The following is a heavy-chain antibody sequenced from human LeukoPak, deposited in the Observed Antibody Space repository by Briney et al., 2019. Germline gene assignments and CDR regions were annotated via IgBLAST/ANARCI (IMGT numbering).Heavy chain of an antibody. CDR2: VRDRSKNYAT. CDR3: IRHLEWVAPDS. V-gene: IGHV3-73*01. CDR1: GFGFQGSA. Sequence: PGGSLRLSCSASGFGFQGSAVHWVRQSSGKGLEWVGCVRDRSKNYATIYGASVRGRFIISRDDSRNTAALQMNSLRIEDTAVCFCIRHLEWVAPDSWGQGTLVTVSS. J-gene: IGHJ4*02. D-gene: IGHD6-19*01.